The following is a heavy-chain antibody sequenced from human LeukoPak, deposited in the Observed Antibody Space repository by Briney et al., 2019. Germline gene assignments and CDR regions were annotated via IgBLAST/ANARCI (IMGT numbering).Heavy chain of an antibody. CDR1: GFTFSSYW. D-gene: IGHD1-26*01. CDR3: ARDPHGGSGSDPHDAFDI. CDR2: IKNDGRSP. V-gene: IGHV3-74*01. Sequence: GGSLRLSCAASGFTFSSYWTHWVRQAPGKGLVWVSRIKNDGRSPSYADSVKGRFTISSDNAKNTVYLRIDSLGAEDTAVYYCARDPHGGSGSDPHDAFDIWGQGTMVTVSS. J-gene: IGHJ3*02.